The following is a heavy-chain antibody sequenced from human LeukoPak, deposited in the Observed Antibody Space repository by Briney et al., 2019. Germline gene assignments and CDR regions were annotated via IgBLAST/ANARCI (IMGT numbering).Heavy chain of an antibody. CDR2: IYHSGGT. V-gene: IGHV4-30-2*01. J-gene: IGHJ6*02. CDR1: GGSISSGGYY. CDR3: ARQVDTLSGMDV. D-gene: IGHD5-18*01. Sequence: PSETLSLTCTVSGGSISSGGYYWSWLRQPPGKGLGGVGYIYHSGGTYYNPSLKSRVTISVDRSKNQSSLQLSSVPAADTAVYYCARQVDTLSGMDVCGQGTPVTVSS.